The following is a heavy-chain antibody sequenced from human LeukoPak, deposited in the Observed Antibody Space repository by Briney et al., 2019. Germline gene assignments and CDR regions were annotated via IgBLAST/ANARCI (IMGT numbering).Heavy chain of an antibody. CDR2: ISSSGGGT. V-gene: IGHV3-23*01. CDR1: GFTFTTYG. CDR3: AKGRISPDS. D-gene: IGHD3-3*02. Sequence: GGSLRLSCVASGFTFTTYGMSWVRHAPGKGLEWVSGISSSGGGTYCADSVEGRFTISRDNSKNTLYLQMNSLRAEDTALYFCAKGRISPDSWGQGTLVTVSS. J-gene: IGHJ4*02.